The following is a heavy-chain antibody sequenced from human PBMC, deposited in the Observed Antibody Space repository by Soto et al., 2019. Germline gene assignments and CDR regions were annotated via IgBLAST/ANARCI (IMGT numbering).Heavy chain of an antibody. CDR1: GFNLRANG. V-gene: IGHV3-23*01. CDR3: AGHGGYSY. CDR2: FASGADDT. J-gene: IGHJ4*02. D-gene: IGHD4-17*01. Sequence: EVQLSESGGGLVQPGGSLRLSCAATGFNLRANGMSWFRQAPGKGLEWVSSFASGADDTWYADSLEGRFTISRDKSKNTMYLQMNSLRAEDMALYYCAGHGGYSYLGQGTLVTVSS.